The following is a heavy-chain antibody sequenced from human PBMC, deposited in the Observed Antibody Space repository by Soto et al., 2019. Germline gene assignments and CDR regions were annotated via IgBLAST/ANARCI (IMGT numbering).Heavy chain of an antibody. CDR2: IIPIFGTA. V-gene: IGHV1-69*06. CDR3: AVNTPLLTPLDFWSGYSIDY. D-gene: IGHD3-3*01. CDR1: GGTFSSYA. J-gene: IGHJ4*02. Sequence: ASVKVSCKASGGTFSSYAISWVRQAPGQGLEWMGGIIPIFGTANYAQKFQGRVTISADKSTSTAYMELSSLRSEDTAVYYCAVNTPLLTPLDFWSGYSIDYWGQGTLVTVSS.